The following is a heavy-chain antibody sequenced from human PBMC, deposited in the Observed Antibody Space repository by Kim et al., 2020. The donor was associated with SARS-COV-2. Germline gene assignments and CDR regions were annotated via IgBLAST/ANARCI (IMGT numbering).Heavy chain of an antibody. Sequence: YPESVQGPVTISRDNAKNALDLQMNSLRAEETALYYCAKGVDGRDVWGQGTTVTVSS. V-gene: IGHV3-9*01. CDR3: AKGVDGRDV. J-gene: IGHJ6*02.